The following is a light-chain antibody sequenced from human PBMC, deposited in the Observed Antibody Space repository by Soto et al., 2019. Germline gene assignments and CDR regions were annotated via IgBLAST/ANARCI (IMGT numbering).Light chain of an antibody. J-gene: IGKJ1*01. CDR3: QQRTNWPYGWT. CDR1: QSISTY. V-gene: IGKV3-11*01. Sequence: ENVLTQSPATLSLSPGERATLSCRASQSISTYVAWYQQTPGQAPRLLIYDTSKRATGIPDRFSGSGSGSDFTLTIHSLEPEDFAVYFCQQRTNWPYGWTFGQGNKFELK. CDR2: DTS.